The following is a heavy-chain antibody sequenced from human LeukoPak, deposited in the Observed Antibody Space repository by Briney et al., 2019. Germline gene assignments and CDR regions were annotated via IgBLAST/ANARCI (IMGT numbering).Heavy chain of an antibody. J-gene: IGHJ4*02. CDR2: IKEDGSEK. V-gene: IGHV3-7*05. Sequence: GGSLRLSCASYGFTFSNYWMSWVRQAPGKGLEWVANIKEDGSEKDYVDSVKGRFTISRDNAKNSLYLQMNSLRAEDTAIYYCARDWGAAGLWDYWGQGTLVTVSS. D-gene: IGHD6-13*01. CDR1: GFTFSNYW. CDR3: ARDWGAAGLWDY.